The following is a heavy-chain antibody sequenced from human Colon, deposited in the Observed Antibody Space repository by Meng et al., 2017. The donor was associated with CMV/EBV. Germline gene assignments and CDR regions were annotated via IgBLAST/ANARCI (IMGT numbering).Heavy chain of an antibody. CDR2: ISNDGNTK. CDR1: GFSFTTYG. D-gene: IGHD3-10*01. CDR3: GKGGDFYGSGNDYDLRNDYYDMDV. J-gene: IGHJ6*02. Sequence: GESLKISCAASGFSFTTYGMHWVRQAPGKGLEWVALISNDGNTKYYADSVKGRFTISRDNSKNTLYLQMSSLRAEDTAVYYCGKGGDFYGSGNDYDLRNDYYDMDVWGQGTTVTVSS. V-gene: IGHV3-30*18.